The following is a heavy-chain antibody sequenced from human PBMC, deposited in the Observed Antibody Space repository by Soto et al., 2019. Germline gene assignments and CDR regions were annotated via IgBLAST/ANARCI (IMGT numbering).Heavy chain of an antibody. V-gene: IGHV3-73*01. Sequence: EVLLVESGGGVVQPGGSLKLSCVASGFVFRDSSIHWVRQASWKGLEWVGRIRDRAYNYATAYTASVKGRFTISRDDSTNTAYPQMNSLRTEDTAIYYCTRLISAAQDYWGQGTLVTVSS. D-gene: IGHD3-10*01. CDR1: GFVFRDSS. J-gene: IGHJ4*02. CDR2: IRDRAYNYAT. CDR3: TRLISAAQDY.